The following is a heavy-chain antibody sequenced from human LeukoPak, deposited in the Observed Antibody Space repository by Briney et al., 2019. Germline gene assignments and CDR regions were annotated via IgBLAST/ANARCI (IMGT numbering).Heavy chain of an antibody. V-gene: IGHV4-59*02. CDR3: ARILWFGESYGMDV. CDR1: GDSVSSYY. Sequence: SETLSLTCTASGDSVSSYYWSWIRQPPGKGLEWIGYIHYSGSTNYNPSLKSRVTMSVDTSKNQFSLKLNSVTAADTAVYYCARILWFGESYGMDVWGQGTTVTVSS. CDR2: IHYSGST. J-gene: IGHJ6*02. D-gene: IGHD3-10*01.